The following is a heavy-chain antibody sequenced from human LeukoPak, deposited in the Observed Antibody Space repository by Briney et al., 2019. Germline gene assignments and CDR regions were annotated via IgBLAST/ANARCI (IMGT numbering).Heavy chain of an antibody. D-gene: IGHD1-26*01. J-gene: IGHJ6*02. CDR1: GGSISSGGYY. CDR3: AREEWEPPYYYYGMDV. Sequence: NPSQTLSLTCTVSGGSISSGGYYWSWIRQHPGKGLEWIGYIYYSGSTYYNPSFKSRVTISVDTSKNQFSLKLSSVTAADTAVYYCAREEWEPPYYYYGMDVWGQGTTVTVSS. CDR2: IYYSGST. V-gene: IGHV4-31*03.